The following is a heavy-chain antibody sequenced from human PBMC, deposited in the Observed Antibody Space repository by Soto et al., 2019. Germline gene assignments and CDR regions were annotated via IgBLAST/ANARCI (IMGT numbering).Heavy chain of an antibody. J-gene: IGHJ4*02. D-gene: IGHD2-8*01. V-gene: IGHV3-33*08. Sequence: LSLTCAVDGGSFSDYCWSWVRQAPGKGLEWVAVIWYDGNNKYYADSVKGRFTISRDKSKNTLYLQMNSLRAEDTAVYYCARGDPPLGYCANGVCYSFDNWGQGTLVTVSS. CDR2: IWYDGNNK. CDR1: GGSFSDYC. CDR3: ARGDPPLGYCANGVCYSFDN.